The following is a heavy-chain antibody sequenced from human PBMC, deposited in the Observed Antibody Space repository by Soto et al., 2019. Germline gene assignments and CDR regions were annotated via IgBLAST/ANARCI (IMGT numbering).Heavy chain of an antibody. J-gene: IGHJ4*02. D-gene: IGHD2-15*01. CDR2: IYYSGST. CDR1: GGSISSGGYY. Sequence: QVQLQESGPGLVKPSQTLSLTCTVSGGSISSGGYYWSWIRQHPGKGLEWIGYIYYSGSTYYNPSLKCRVTISVDTSKNQFPLKLSSVTAADTAVYYCARAPYCSGGSCYQDYWGQVTLLTVSS. V-gene: IGHV4-31*03. CDR3: ARAPYCSGGSCYQDY.